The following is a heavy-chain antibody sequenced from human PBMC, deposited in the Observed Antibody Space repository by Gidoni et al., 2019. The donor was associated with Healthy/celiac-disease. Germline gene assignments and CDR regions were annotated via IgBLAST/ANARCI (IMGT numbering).Heavy chain of an antibody. J-gene: IGHJ5*02. CDR2: ISYDGSNK. CDR1: GFTFSSYG. Sequence: QVQLVESGGGVVQPGRSLRLSCAASGFTFSSYGMHWVRQAPGKGLEWVAVISYDGSNKYYADSVKGRFTISRDNSKNTLYLQMNSLRAEDTAVYYCAKSGFSDSSAPTGFDPWGQGTLVTVSS. CDR3: AKSGFSDSSAPTGFDP. D-gene: IGHD3-22*01. V-gene: IGHV3-30*18.